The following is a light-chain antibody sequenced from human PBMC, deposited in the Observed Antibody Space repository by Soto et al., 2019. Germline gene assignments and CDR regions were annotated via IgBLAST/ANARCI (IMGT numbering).Light chain of an antibody. CDR2: LGS. CDR3: MQALQSRT. CDR1: QSLLHSNGYNY. Sequence: DIVMTQSPLSLTVTPGEPASISCRSSQSLLHSNGYNYLDWYLQKPGQSPQLLISLGSNRASGVPDRFSGSGSGTDFTLKISRVEAEDVGVYYCMQALQSRTFGQGTKVEIK. V-gene: IGKV2-28*01. J-gene: IGKJ1*01.